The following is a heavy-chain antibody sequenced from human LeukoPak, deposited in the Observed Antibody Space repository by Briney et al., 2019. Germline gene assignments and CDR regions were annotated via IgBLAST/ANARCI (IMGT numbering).Heavy chain of an antibody. CDR1: GGSVSSYY. Sequence: SETLSLTCSVSGGSVSSYYWSWIRQPPGKGLEWIGFFHDGGSTVYNPSFKSRVTISVDTSKNQVYLKLTSVTAADTAVYYCARVDYYYYYYMDVWGKGTTVTISS. V-gene: IGHV4-59*02. CDR2: FHDGGST. J-gene: IGHJ6*03. CDR3: ARVDYYYYYYMDV.